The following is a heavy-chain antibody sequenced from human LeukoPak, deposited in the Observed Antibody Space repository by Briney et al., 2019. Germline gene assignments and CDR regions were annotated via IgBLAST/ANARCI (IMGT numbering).Heavy chain of an antibody. Sequence: SETLSLTCTVSGGSISSYYWSWIRQPPGKGLEWIGYIYYSGSTNYNPSLKSRVTISVDTSKNQFSLKLSSVTAADTAVYYCARGALYNDYGDYVGRNYFDYWGQGTLVTVSS. J-gene: IGHJ4*02. V-gene: IGHV4-59*01. CDR1: GGSISSYY. CDR3: ARGALYNDYGDYVGRNYFDY. CDR2: IYYSGST. D-gene: IGHD4-17*01.